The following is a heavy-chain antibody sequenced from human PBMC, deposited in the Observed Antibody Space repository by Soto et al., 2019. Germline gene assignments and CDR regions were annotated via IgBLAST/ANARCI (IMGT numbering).Heavy chain of an antibody. V-gene: IGHV3-33*01. D-gene: IGHD2-21*02. Sequence: GGSLRLSCAASGFTFSSYGMHWVRQAPGKGLEWVAVIWYDGSNKYYADSVKGRFTISRGNSKNTLYLQMNSLRAEDTAVYYCARDLWIYCGGDCYSGAHYWGQGTLVTVSS. J-gene: IGHJ4*02. CDR1: GFTFSSYG. CDR3: ARDLWIYCGGDCYSGAHY. CDR2: IWYDGSNK.